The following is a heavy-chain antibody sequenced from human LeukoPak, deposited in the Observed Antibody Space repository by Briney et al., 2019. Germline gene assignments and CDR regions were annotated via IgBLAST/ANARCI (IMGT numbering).Heavy chain of an antibody. Sequence: ASVKVSCKASGYTFTSYGISWVRQAPGQGLEWMGWISAYNGNTNYAQKLQGRVTMTTDTSTSTAYMELRSLRSDDTAVYYCARGPAAIAARPGVEDYWGQGTLVTVSS. CDR3: ARGPAAIAARPGVEDY. CDR2: ISAYNGNT. J-gene: IGHJ4*02. V-gene: IGHV1-18*01. D-gene: IGHD6-6*01. CDR1: GYTFTSYG.